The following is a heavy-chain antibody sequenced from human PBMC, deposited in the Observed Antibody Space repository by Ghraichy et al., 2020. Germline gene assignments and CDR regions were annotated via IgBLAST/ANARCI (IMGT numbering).Heavy chain of an antibody. CDR3: AKFRGHPQTRYFLDY. D-gene: IGHD3-10*01. CDR1: GFTFRDYA. CDR2: IYGHGYDP. V-gene: IGHV3-23*01. J-gene: IGHJ4*02. Sequence: GGSLRLSCAASGFTFRDYAMAWVRLAPGKGLEWVSGIYGHGYDPMYADSVRGRFTMSRDNSQNILYLQMNSLRAEDTAVYYCAKFRGHPQTRYFLDYWGQGTPVTVSS.